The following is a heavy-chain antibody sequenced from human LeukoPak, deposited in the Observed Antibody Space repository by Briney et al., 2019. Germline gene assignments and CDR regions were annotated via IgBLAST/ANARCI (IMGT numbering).Heavy chain of an antibody. Sequence: SETLSLTCAVYGGSFSGYYWSWIRQPPGKGLEWIGEINHSGSTNYNPSLKSRVTISVDTSKNQFSLKLSSVTAADTAVYYCARWYSSSWLKEGGFYYYMDVWGKGTTVTVSS. J-gene: IGHJ6*03. V-gene: IGHV4-34*01. CDR3: ARWYSSSWLKEGGFYYYMDV. CDR1: GGSFSGYY. CDR2: INHSGST. D-gene: IGHD6-13*01.